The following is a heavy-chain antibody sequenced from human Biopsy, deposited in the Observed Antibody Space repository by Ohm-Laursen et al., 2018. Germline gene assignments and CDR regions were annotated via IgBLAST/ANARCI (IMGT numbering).Heavy chain of an antibody. CDR3: ARATNSTGWPYYYFYGMDV. V-gene: IGHV4-34*01. CDR1: GESFNGYY. Sequence: SETLSLTCAVYGESFNGYYWSWIRQPPGKGLEWIGEINHSGRTNYNPSLKSRVTISVDTSKNQFPLRLNSVTAADTAVYYCARATNSTGWPYYYFYGMDVWGQGTTVTVSS. J-gene: IGHJ6*02. CDR2: INHSGRT. D-gene: IGHD2/OR15-2a*01.